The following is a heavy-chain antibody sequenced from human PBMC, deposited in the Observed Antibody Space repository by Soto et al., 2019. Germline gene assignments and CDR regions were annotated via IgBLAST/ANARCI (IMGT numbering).Heavy chain of an antibody. V-gene: IGHV3-NL1*01. CDR2: ISSSATRT. Sequence: PGGSLRLSCAASGFAFSSYGIHWVRQAPGKGLEWVSIISSSATRTYYPDSVRGRFTISRDNSKNTLSLQMNSLRAEGTAVYYCAKTLGLVDPFDYWGQGTLVTVSS. CDR1: GFAFSSYG. CDR3: AKTLGLVDPFDY. J-gene: IGHJ4*02. D-gene: IGHD2-8*02.